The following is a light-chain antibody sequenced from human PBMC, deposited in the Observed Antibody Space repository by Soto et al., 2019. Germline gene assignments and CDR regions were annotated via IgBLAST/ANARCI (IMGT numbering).Light chain of an antibody. V-gene: IGKV4-1*01. CDR3: QQFYTNSYA. CDR1: QSVLYSANNKNY. CDR2: WAS. J-gene: IGKJ2*01. Sequence: DIVMTQSPDSLAVSLGERATINCKSSQSVLYSANNKNYLAWYQQKSGQPPKLLIYWASTREFGVPDRFSGSGSGTDFTLTISSLQAEDVAVYYCQQFYTNSYAFGQGTKVEI.